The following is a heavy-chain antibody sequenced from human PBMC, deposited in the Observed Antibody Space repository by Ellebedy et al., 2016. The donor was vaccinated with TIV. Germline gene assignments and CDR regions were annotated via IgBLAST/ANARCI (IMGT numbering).Heavy chain of an antibody. V-gene: IGHV3-33*08. CDR3: ARVHCGSVSCYGWDRDY. J-gene: IGHJ4*02. D-gene: IGHD5-18*01. Sequence: PGGSLRLSCAASGFTFGTFGIHWVRQAPGKGLEWVAVIWSDGNNKYYADFVKGRFTVSRDNSKNTSYLQMNSLRVDDTAVYYCARVHCGSVSCYGWDRDYWGQGTLVTVSS. CDR1: GFTFGTFG. CDR2: IWSDGNNK.